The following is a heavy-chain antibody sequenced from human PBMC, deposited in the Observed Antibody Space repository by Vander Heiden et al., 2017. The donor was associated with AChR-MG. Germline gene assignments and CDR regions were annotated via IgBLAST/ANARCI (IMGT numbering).Heavy chain of an antibody. D-gene: IGHD3-3*01. CDR1: GGTFSSYA. V-gene: IGHV1-69*01. J-gene: IGHJ4*02. CDR3: ARWGTIFEVGDEFERAYFDY. Sequence: QVQLVQSGAEVKKPGSSVKVSCKASGGTFSSYAISWVRQAPGQGLEWMGGIIPIFGTANYAQKFQGRVTITADESTSTAYMERSSMRSEDTAVYYCARWGTIFEVGDEFERAYFDYWGQGTLVTVSS. CDR2: IIPIFGTA.